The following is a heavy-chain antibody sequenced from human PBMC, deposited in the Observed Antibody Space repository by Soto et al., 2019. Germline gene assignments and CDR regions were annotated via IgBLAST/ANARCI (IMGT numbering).Heavy chain of an antibody. CDR1: GFTFSSLA. J-gene: IGHJ6*02. Sequence: GRSLRLSCAASGFTFSSLAMSWVRQAPGKGLEWVSGINWNGGSTGYADSVKGRFTISRDNAKNSLYLQMNSLRAEDTALYYCARDRYYGSGSYYNDNYYYYGMDVWGQGTTVTVSS. CDR2: INWNGGST. V-gene: IGHV3-20*04. CDR3: ARDRYYGSGSYYNDNYYYYGMDV. D-gene: IGHD3-10*01.